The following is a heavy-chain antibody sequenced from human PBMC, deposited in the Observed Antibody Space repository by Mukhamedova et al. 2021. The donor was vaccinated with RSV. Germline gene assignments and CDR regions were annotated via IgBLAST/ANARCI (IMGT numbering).Heavy chain of an antibody. CDR3: ESKSYYGMDV. J-gene: IGHJ6*02. Sequence: VRQAPGKGLEWVAVISYDGSNKYYADSVKGRFTISRDNSKNTLYLQMNSLRAEDTAVYYCESKSYYGMDVWGQGTTVTVSS. CDR2: ISYDGSNK. V-gene: IGHV3-30*04.